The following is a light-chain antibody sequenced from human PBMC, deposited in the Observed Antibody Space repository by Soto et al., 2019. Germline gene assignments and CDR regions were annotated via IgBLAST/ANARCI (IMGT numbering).Light chain of an antibody. CDR1: QSIGVW. CDR3: QQYDGDSGT. CDR2: DAS. Sequence: GDRVTITCRASQSIGVWLAWYQQKPGKAPKLLIYDASNLQTGVPSRFSGSGSGTEFTLTISSLQPDDFATYYCQQYDGDSGTFGQGTKVEIK. V-gene: IGKV1-5*01. J-gene: IGKJ1*01.